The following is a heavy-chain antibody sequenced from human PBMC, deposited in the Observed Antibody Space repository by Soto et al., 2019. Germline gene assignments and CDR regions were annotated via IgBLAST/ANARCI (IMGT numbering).Heavy chain of an antibody. CDR1: GGSISSYY. Sequence: SETLSLTCTVSGGSISSYYWSWIRQPPGKGLEWIGYIYYSGSTNYNPSLKSRVTISVDTSKNQFPLKLSSVTAADTAVYYCARDSVRQARNGGLWSPVNYYYYYGMDVWGQGTTVTVS. CDR3: ARDSVRQARNGGLWSPVNYYYYYGMDV. J-gene: IGHJ6*02. D-gene: IGHD2-8*01. V-gene: IGHV4-59*01. CDR2: IYYSGST.